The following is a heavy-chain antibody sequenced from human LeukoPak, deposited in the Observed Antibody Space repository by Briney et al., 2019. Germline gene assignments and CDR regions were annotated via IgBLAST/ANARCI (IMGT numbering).Heavy chain of an antibody. D-gene: IGHD3-10*01. CDR3: ARWPQYGSGSYSVDS. CDR1: GDSISSANSY. V-gene: IGHV4-39*02. CDR2: ISYSGST. J-gene: IGHJ4*02. Sequence: SETLSLTCTVSGDSISSANSYWGWIRQPPGKGLEWIGSISYSGSTYYNSSLKSRVTISVDTSRNHFSLKLSSVTAADTAVYYCARWPQYGSGSYSVDSWGQGTLVTVSS.